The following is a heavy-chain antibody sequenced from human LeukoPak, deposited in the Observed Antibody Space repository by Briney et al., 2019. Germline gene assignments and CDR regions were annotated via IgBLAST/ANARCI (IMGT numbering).Heavy chain of an antibody. Sequence: GGSLRLSCAASGFTFSSYGMSWVRQAPGKGLEWVSSISGSGGNVYYAGSVRGRFTISRDNSKNTVYLQMNSLRAEDTATYYCARDIRNYYDSGAYGWFDPWGQGTLVPVSS. CDR2: ISGSGGNV. D-gene: IGHD3-10*01. CDR1: GFTFSSYG. J-gene: IGHJ5*02. V-gene: IGHV3-23*01. CDR3: ARDIRNYYDSGAYGWFDP.